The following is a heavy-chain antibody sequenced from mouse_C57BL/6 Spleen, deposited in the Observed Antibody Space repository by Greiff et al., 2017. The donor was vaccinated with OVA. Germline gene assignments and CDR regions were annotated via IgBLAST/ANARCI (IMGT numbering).Heavy chain of an antibody. V-gene: IGHV1-50*01. CDR3: ELGQGY. D-gene: IGHD4-1*01. J-gene: IGHJ2*01. Sequence: QVQLQQPGAELVKPGASVKLSCKASGYTFTSYWMQWVKQRPGQGLEWIGEIDPSDSYTNYNQKFKGKATLTADTSSSTAYMQLSSLTSEDSAVYYCELGQGYWGQGTTLTVSS. CDR1: GYTFTSYW. CDR2: IDPSDSYT.